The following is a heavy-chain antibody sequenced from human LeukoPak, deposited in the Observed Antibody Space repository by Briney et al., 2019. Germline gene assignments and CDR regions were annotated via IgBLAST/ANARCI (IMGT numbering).Heavy chain of an antibody. Sequence: SGPTLVNPTQTLTLTCTFSGFSLSTSGMRVSWIRQPPGKALEWLARIDWVDDKFYSTSLKTRLTISKDTSKNQVVLTMTNMDPVDTATYYCARSDYVSYGMDVWGKGTTVTVSS. CDR2: IDWVDDK. V-gene: IGHV2-70*04. J-gene: IGHJ6*04. CDR3: ARSDYVSYGMDV. D-gene: IGHD3-16*01. CDR1: GFSLSTSGMR.